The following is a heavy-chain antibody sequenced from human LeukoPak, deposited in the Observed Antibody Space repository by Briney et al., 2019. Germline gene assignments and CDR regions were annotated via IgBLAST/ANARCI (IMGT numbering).Heavy chain of an antibody. CDR2: VSGSGGST. Sequence: PGXSLRLSCAASGFTFSSYAMSWVRQAPGKGLEWVSAVSGSGGSTYYADSVKGRLTISRDNYKNTVYLQMNRQRAEDTAVYYCAKDPIPRYCSSTSCYRGFYFDYWGQGTLVTVSS. CDR1: GFTFSSYA. J-gene: IGHJ4*02. D-gene: IGHD2-2*01. V-gene: IGHV3-23*01. CDR3: AKDPIPRYCSSTSCYRGFYFDY.